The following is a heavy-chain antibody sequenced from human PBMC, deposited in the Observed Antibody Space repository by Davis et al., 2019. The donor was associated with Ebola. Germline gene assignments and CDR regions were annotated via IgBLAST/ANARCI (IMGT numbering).Heavy chain of an antibody. V-gene: IGHV4-34*01. D-gene: IGHD2-15*01. J-gene: IGHJ2*01. Sequence: PSETLSLTCTVSGGSTRIYNWSWIRQPPGKGLEWIGEINHSGSTNYNPSLKSRVTISVDTSKNQFSLKLSSVTAADTAVYYCARGRKGCSGGSCFLDWYFDLWGRGTLVTVSS. CDR1: GGSTRIYN. CDR3: ARGRKGCSGGSCFLDWYFDL. CDR2: INHSGST.